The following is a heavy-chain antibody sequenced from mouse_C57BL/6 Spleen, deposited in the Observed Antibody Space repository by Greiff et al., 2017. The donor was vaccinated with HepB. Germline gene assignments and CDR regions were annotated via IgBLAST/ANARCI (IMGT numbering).Heavy chain of an antibody. CDR1: GYTFTDYN. Sequence: VQLQQSGPELVKPGASVKIPCKASGYTFTDYNMDWVKQSHGKSLEWIGDINPNNGGTIYNQKFKGKATLTVDKSSSTAYMELRSLTSEDTAVYYCARRGDYGSSPAWFAYWGQGTLVTVSA. D-gene: IGHD1-1*01. J-gene: IGHJ3*01. CDR2: INPNNGGT. CDR3: ARRGDYGSSPAWFAY. V-gene: IGHV1-18*01.